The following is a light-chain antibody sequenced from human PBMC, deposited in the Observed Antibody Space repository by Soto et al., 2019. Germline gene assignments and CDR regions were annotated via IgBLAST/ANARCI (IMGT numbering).Light chain of an antibody. Sequence: QSALTQPPSASGSPGQSVTISCTGTSSDVGGYNSVSWYQHHPGKAPKLMNYEVSKRPSGVPDRFSGSKSANTASLTVSGLLAEDEADYYCSSYAGSNNYVFAPGTTLTVL. CDR3: SSYAGSNNYV. CDR2: EVS. CDR1: SSDVGGYNS. J-gene: IGLJ1*01. V-gene: IGLV2-8*01.